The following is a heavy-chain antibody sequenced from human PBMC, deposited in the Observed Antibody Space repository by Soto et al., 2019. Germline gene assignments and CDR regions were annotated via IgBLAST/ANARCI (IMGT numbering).Heavy chain of an antibody. CDR2: IYYRGST. CDR1: GGSISSYY. D-gene: IGHD4-17*01. CDR3: GRLDVTVTETFDY. Sequence: SETLSLTCTVSGGSISSYYWSWIRQPPGKGLEWIGSIYYRGSTYYNPSLKSRITIFLDTSKNQFSLKLNSVTAADTAVYFCGRLDVTVTETFDYWGQGTLVTVSS. J-gene: IGHJ4*02. V-gene: IGHV4-59*05.